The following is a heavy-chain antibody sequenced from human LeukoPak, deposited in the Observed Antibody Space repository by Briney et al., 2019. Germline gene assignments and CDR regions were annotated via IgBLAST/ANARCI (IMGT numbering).Heavy chain of an antibody. CDR1: GGSISSSNYY. CDR3: ASQEWERLNFDY. Sequence: SETLSLTCTVSGGSISSSNYYWGWIRQPPGKGLEWIGSIYYSGSTSYNPSLKGRVTISVDTPKNQFSLKLNSVTAPHTAVYYRASQEWERLNFDYWGQGTLVTVSS. V-gene: IGHV4-39*01. CDR2: IYYSGST. D-gene: IGHD1-26*01. J-gene: IGHJ4*02.